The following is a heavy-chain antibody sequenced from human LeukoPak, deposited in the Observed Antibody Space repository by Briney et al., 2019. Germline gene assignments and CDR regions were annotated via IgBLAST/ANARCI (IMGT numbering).Heavy chain of an antibody. V-gene: IGHV4-34*01. D-gene: IGHD3-3*01. CDR1: GGSFSGYY. Sequence: PSETLSLTCAVYGGSFSGYYWSWIRQPPGKGLEWIGEINHSGSTNYNPSLKSRVTISVDTSKNQFSLKLSSVTAADTAVYYCARKYYDFWSGRIFDPWGQGTLVTVSS. CDR2: INHSGST. J-gene: IGHJ5*02. CDR3: ARKYYDFWSGRIFDP.